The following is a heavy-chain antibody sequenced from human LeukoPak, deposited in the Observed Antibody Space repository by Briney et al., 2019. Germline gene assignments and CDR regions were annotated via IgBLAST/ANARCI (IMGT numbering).Heavy chain of an antibody. J-gene: IGHJ5*02. CDR1: GDSVSSNSAA. CDR3: AREVYGIAGAGKDLNGCDP. D-gene: IGHD6-19*01. V-gene: IGHV6-1*01. CDR2: TYYRSKWYN. Sequence: SQTLSLTCAISGDSVSSNSAAWNWIRQSPSRGLEWLGRTYYRSKWYNDYAVSVKSRITINPDTSKNQFSLQLNSVTPEDTAVFYGAREVYGIAGAGKDLNGCDPWGQGTLVTVSS.